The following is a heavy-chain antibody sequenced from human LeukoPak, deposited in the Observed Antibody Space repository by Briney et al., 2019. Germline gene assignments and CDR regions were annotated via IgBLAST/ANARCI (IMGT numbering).Heavy chain of an antibody. CDR1: GFIFSNYG. CDR3: VRDYNWGTDS. CDR2: TRNDGGNK. D-gene: IGHD7-27*01. Sequence: GGSLRLSCAASGFIFSNYGMHWVRQAPGKGLEWVAYTRNDGGNKYYADSVKGRFTLSRDNSKNTVELQMNRVIAKDTAMYQCVRDYNWGTDSWGQGTLVTVSS. J-gene: IGHJ4*02. V-gene: IGHV3-30*02.